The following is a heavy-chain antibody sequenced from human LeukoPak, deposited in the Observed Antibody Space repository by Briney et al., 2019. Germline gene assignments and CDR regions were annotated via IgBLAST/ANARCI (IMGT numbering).Heavy chain of an antibody. Sequence: GASVKVSCKASGYTFTGYYMHWVRQAPGQGLEWMGWINPNSGGTNYAQKFQGRVTMTRDTSISTAYMELSRLRSDDTAVYYCARGGLDIVVVVAATVFDYWGQGTLVTVSS. D-gene: IGHD2-15*01. V-gene: IGHV1-2*02. CDR3: ARGGLDIVVVVAATVFDY. CDR1: GYTFTGYY. J-gene: IGHJ4*02. CDR2: INPNSGGT.